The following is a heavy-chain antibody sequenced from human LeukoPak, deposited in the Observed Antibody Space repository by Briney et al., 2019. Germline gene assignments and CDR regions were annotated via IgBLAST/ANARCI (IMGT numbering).Heavy chain of an antibody. CDR2: IDGSADNT. Sequence: GGSLRLSCAASGFTFNNYAMSWDRQAPGKGLEWVSGIDGSADNTYYADSVKGRFTISRDNSKDTLFLQMNSLRAEDTAVYYCAKADTYGGNSQLFDFWGQGTLVTVSS. D-gene: IGHD2-21*01. CDR1: GFTFNNYA. V-gene: IGHV3-23*01. J-gene: IGHJ4*02. CDR3: AKADTYGGNSQLFDF.